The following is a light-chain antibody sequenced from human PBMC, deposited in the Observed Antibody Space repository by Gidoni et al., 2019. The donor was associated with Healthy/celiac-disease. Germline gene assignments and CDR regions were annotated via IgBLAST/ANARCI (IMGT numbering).Light chain of an antibody. V-gene: IGKV1-5*03. J-gene: IGKJ1*01. CDR3: QQYNSYSPTWT. CDR2: KAS. CDR1: QSISSL. Sequence: DIQMTQTPSILSASVGDRITITCRASQSISSLLAWYQQKPGKAPKLLIYKASSLESGVPSRFSGSGSGTECTLTISSLHPDDFATYYCQQYNSYSPTWTFXRXTKVEIK.